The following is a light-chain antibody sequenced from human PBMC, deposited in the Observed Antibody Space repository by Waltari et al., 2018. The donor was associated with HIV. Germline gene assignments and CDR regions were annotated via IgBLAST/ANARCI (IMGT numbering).Light chain of an antibody. CDR3: QQYYTSPLT. Sequence: DIVMTQSPDSLVVSLGERATINCKSSQSVLYSSDNNNYLAWYRQKPGQSPKLLISWASTRESGVPDRFSGSGSGTDFTLTISSLQAEDVAVYYCQQYYTSPLTFGQGTRLELK. CDR2: WAS. V-gene: IGKV4-1*01. CDR1: QSVLYSSDNNNY. J-gene: IGKJ5*01.